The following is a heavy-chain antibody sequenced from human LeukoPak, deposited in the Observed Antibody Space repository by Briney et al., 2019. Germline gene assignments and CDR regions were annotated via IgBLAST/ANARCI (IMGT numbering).Heavy chain of an antibody. Sequence: SETLSLTCTVSGDSIRASYWSWIRQPPGKGLEWIAYTSYTGNTNYNPSLKGRVTISVDTSKNQFSLKLSSVTAADTAVYYCARDLEGYCSSTSCYARAKNPNWFDPWGQGTLVTVSS. CDR2: TSYTGNT. J-gene: IGHJ5*02. V-gene: IGHV4-59*12. CDR1: GDSIRASY. CDR3: ARDLEGYCSSTSCYARAKNPNWFDP. D-gene: IGHD2-2*01.